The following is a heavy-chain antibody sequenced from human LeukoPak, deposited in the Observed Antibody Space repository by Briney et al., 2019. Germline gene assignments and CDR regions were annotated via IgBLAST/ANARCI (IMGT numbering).Heavy chain of an antibody. Sequence: ASVKVSCKASGYTFTSYYMHWVRQAPGHGLEWMGIINPSGGSTSYAQKFQGRVTMTRDTSTSTVYMELSSLRSEDTAVYYCARDRQPGGDAFDIWGQGTMVTVSS. CDR3: ARDRQPGGDAFDI. D-gene: IGHD3-10*01. CDR2: INPSGGST. J-gene: IGHJ3*02. V-gene: IGHV1-46*01. CDR1: GYTFTSYY.